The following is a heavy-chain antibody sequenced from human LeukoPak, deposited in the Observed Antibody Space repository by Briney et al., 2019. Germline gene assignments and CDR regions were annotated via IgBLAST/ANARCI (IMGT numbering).Heavy chain of an antibody. CDR1: GFTFSGSA. CDR2: IRGRANGYAT. D-gene: IGHD6-13*01. J-gene: IGHJ3*02. Sequence: TGGSLRLSCAASGFTFSGSAIHWVRQASGKGLEWAGRIRGRANGYATAFATSVRGRFTIFRDDSENTAYLQMSSLKTEDTAIYYCTRRSDTSGSTSGLDIWGQGTLVTVSS. V-gene: IGHV3-73*01. CDR3: TRRSDTSGSTSGLDI.